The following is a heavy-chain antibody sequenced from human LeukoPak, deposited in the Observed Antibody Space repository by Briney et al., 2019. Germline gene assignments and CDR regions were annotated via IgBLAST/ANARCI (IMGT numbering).Heavy chain of an antibody. Sequence: ASVNVSCKASGYTFTSYYMHWVRQAPGQGLEWMGIINPSGGSTSYAQKFQGRVTITRGTSAGTAYMELSSLRSEDTAVYYCACGWSYFDYWGQGTLVTVSS. CDR2: INPSGGST. V-gene: IGHV1-46*01. D-gene: IGHD6-19*01. J-gene: IGHJ4*02. CDR1: GYTFTSYY. CDR3: ACGWSYFDY.